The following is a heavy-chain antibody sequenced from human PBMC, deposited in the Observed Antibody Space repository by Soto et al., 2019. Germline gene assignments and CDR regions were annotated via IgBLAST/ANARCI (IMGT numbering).Heavy chain of an antibody. CDR2: INSDGSST. V-gene: IGHV3-74*01. D-gene: IGHD5-12*01. CDR1: GFTFSRYW. CDR3: ARGGRYSGYDFFFDY. J-gene: IGHJ4*02. Sequence: SLRLSCAASGFTFSRYWMHWVRQAPGKGLVWVSRINSDGSSTSYADSVKGRFTISRDNAKNTLYLQMNSLRAEDTAVYYCARGGRYSGYDFFFDYWGQGTLVTVSS.